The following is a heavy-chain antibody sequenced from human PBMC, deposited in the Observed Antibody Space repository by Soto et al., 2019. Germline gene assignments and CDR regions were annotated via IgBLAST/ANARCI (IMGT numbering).Heavy chain of an antibody. Sequence: SETLSLTCAVYGGSFSGYYWSWIRQPPGKGLEWIGEINHSGSTNYNPSLKSRVTISVDTSKNQFSLKLSSVTAADTAVYYCGRGGETGTTISGYGMDVWGQGTTVTVSS. D-gene: IGHD1-7*01. J-gene: IGHJ6*02. V-gene: IGHV4-34*01. CDR2: INHSGST. CDR3: GRGGETGTTISGYGMDV. CDR1: GGSFSGYY.